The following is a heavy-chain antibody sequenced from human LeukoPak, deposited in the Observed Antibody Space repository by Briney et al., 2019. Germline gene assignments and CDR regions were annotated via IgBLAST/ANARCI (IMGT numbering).Heavy chain of an antibody. CDR2: IRSKAYGGTT. D-gene: IGHD3-22*01. CDR3: TRAASPYYYDSSGYYPLDY. Sequence: GGSLRLSCTASGFTFGDYAMSWVRQAPGKGLEWVGFIRSKAYGGTTEYAASVKGRFTISRDDSKSIAYLQMNSLKTEDTAVYYCTRAASPYYYDSSGYYPLDYWGQGTLVTVSS. J-gene: IGHJ4*02. V-gene: IGHV3-49*04. CDR1: GFTFGDYA.